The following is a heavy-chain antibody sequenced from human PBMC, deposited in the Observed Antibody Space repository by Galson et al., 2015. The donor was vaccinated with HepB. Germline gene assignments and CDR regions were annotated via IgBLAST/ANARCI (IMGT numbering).Heavy chain of an antibody. Sequence: QSGAEMKKPGASVKVSCKTSGYIFTSFGISWVRQAPGQGLEWMGWISGYSGKTEYAQNLQGRVTVTTDTSATTAYLELRSLRSDDTAVYYCARVRLVSAGLNDYWGQGTLVTVSS. CDR3: ARVRLVSAGLNDY. CDR2: ISGYSGKT. CDR1: GYIFTSFG. D-gene: IGHD5/OR15-5a*01. V-gene: IGHV1-18*01. J-gene: IGHJ4*02.